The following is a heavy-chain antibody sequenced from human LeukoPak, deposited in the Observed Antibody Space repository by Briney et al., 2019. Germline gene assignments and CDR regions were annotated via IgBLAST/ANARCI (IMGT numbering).Heavy chain of an antibody. CDR1: GYTFTGYY. CDR3: ARDLRITMVRGVGGNNWFDP. J-gene: IGHJ5*02. V-gene: IGHV1-2*02. Sequence: ASVKVSCKASGYTFTGYYMHWVRRAPGQGLEWMGWINPNSGGTNYAQKFQGRVTMTRDTSISTAYMELSRLRSDDTAVYYCARDLRITMVRGVGGNNWFDPWGQGTLVTVSS. CDR2: INPNSGGT. D-gene: IGHD3-10*01.